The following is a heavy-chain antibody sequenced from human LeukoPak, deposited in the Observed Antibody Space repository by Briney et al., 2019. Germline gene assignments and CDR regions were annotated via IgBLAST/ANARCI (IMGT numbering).Heavy chain of an antibody. D-gene: IGHD2-21*01. CDR2: INHSGIS. V-gene: IGHV4-34*01. CDR3: ARGSGVIFDY. J-gene: IGHJ4*02. CDR1: STSFSGYY. Sequence: PSETLSLTCAVDSTSFSGYYWTWIRQPPGKGLEWIGEINHSGISDYNPSLKSRVTISVDTPKNQFSLKLSTVTAADTAMYYFARGSGVIFDYWGQGTLVTVSS.